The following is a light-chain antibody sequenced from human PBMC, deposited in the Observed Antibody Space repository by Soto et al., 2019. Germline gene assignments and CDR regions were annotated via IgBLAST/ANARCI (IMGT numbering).Light chain of an antibody. CDR2: DAS. J-gene: IGKJ4*01. Sequence: EIVMTQSPATLPVSPGERATLSCRASQSVSSNLAWYQQKPGQAPRLLIYDASKRATGIPARFSGSGSGTDFTLTISGLEPEDFAVYYCQHRSNWPLTFGGGTKVDIK. CDR1: QSVSSN. V-gene: IGKV3-11*01. CDR3: QHRSNWPLT.